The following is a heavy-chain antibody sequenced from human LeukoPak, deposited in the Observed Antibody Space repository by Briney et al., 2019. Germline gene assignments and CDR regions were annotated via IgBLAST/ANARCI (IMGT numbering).Heavy chain of an antibody. V-gene: IGHV1-2*02. J-gene: IGHJ5*02. CDR3: ARDSQYQLPTYNWFDP. CDR1: GYTFTGYS. Sequence: GASVRVSCKASGYTFTGYSIHWLRQAPGQGLEWMGRINPNSGVTKYAQKFQGRVTMTRDTSTTTAYLELTSLRSDDTSVYYCARDSQYQLPTYNWFDPWGQGTLVTVSS. CDR2: INPNSGVT. D-gene: IGHD4-11*01.